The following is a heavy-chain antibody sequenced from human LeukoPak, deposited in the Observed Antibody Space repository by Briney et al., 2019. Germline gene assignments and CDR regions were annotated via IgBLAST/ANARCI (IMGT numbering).Heavy chain of an antibody. J-gene: IGHJ3*01. V-gene: IGHV1-18*01. CDR1: GYTFTSYG. CDR3: ARGLQENLAWLTAFSAFDV. CDR2: ISAYNGDT. Sequence: ASVKVSCKASGYTFTSYGISWVRQAPGQGLEWMGWISAYNGDTNYAQKLQGRVTMTTDTSTSTAYMELRSLRSDDTAVYYCARGLQENLAWLTAFSAFDVWGPGTMVTVSS. D-gene: IGHD5-24*01.